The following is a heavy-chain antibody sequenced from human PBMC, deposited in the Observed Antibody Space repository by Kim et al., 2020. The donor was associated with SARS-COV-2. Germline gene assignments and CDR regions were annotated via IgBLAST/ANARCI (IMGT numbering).Heavy chain of an antibody. J-gene: IGHJ4*02. Sequence: SQTLSLTCAVSGDSVTSNSAAWNWIRHSPSRGLEWLGRTYYRSKWYNDYGVSVRSRITINADTSKNQFSLQLNSMTPEDTATYFRARQYGNFLGYWGQGT. CDR2: TYYRSKWYN. D-gene: IGHD3-10*01. CDR3: ARQYGNFLGY. CDR1: GDSVTSNSAA. V-gene: IGHV6-1*01.